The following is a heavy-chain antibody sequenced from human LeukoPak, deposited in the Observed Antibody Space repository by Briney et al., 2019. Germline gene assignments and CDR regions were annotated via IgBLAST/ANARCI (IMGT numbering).Heavy chain of an antibody. J-gene: IGHJ4*02. Sequence: SVTLSCKTSGLPFTGYNFHWMRRAPGQGIEWLGWINPINGDTSYAQNFQGRVTMTSDTSISTAYVELSRLRFDDTAVYYCARASRWLGSSSDSWGQGTLVTVSS. CDR1: GLPFTGYN. D-gene: IGHD6-6*01. CDR2: INPINGDT. V-gene: IGHV1-2*02. CDR3: ARASRWLGSSSDS.